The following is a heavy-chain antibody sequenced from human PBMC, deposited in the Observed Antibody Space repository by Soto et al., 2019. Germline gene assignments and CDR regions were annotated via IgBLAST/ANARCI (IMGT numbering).Heavy chain of an antibody. J-gene: IGHJ4*02. D-gene: IGHD1-7*01. CDR2: INAGNGNT. V-gene: IGHV1-3*01. CDR3: ARSQVMRNWNYRSWFDY. Sequence: ASVKVSCKASGYTFTSYAIHWVRQAPGQRLEWMGWINAGNGNTKYSQKFQGRVTITRDTSASTAYMELSSLRSEDTAVYYCARSQVMRNWNYRSWFDYWGQGTLVTVSS. CDR1: GYTFTSYA.